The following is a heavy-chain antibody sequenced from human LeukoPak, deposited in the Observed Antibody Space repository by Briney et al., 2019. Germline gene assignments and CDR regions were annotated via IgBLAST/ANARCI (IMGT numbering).Heavy chain of an antibody. Sequence: SETLSLTCAVYGGSFRGYLWSWIRQPPGKGLEWIGDINHSGSTNYNPSLKSRITISEDTSKNQFSLRLTSLTAADTGVYYCARGRNWNYQSHFDYWGQGTLVTVSS. D-gene: IGHD1-7*01. V-gene: IGHV4-34*01. CDR3: ARGRNWNYQSHFDY. J-gene: IGHJ4*02. CDR1: GGSFRGYL. CDR2: INHSGST.